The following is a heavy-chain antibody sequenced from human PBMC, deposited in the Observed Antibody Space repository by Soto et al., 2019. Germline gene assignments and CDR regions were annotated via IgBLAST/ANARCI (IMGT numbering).Heavy chain of an antibody. CDR1: GFTFSNYY. Sequence: EGSLTLSCAASGFTFSNYYLSWIRQAPGKGLEWVSYISDSGSTIYYADSVKGRSTISRENEKNSLYLQMTSLRAEDTAVYYCARRGRSHGGRVYCGQGTLVTVSS. CDR2: ISDSGSTI. J-gene: IGHJ4*02. V-gene: IGHV3-11*01. D-gene: IGHD2-15*01. CDR3: ARRGRSHGGRVY.